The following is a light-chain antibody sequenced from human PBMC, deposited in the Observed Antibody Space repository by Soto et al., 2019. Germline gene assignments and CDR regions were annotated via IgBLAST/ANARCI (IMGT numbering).Light chain of an antibody. CDR1: SSDVGRYDY. Sequence: QSALTQPRSVSGSPGQSVTIACTGTSSDVGRYDYVSWYQQHAGEAPKLVVYDVTKRPSGVPDRFSGSKSGNTASLTISGLQAEDEADYYCCSYAGIYSYVFGTGTKVTVL. CDR2: DVT. V-gene: IGLV2-11*01. CDR3: CSYAGIYSYV. J-gene: IGLJ1*01.